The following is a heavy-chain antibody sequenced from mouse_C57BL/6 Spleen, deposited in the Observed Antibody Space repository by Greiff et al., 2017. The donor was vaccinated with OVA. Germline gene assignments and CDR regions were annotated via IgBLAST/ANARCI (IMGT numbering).Heavy chain of an antibody. CDR2: IYPGSGNT. CDR1: GYTFTDYY. D-gene: IGHD2-1*01. J-gene: IGHJ1*03. CDR3: ARSNYGKPYWYFDV. V-gene: IGHV1-76*01. Sequence: VQVVESGAELVRPGASVKLSCKASGYTFTDYYINWVKQRPGQGLEWIARIYPGSGNTYYNEKFKGKATLTAEKSSSTAYMQLSSLTSEDAAVYFCARSNYGKPYWYFDVWGTGTTVTVSS.